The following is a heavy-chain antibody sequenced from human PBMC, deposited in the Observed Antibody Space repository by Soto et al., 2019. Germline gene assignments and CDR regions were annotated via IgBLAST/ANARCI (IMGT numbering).Heavy chain of an antibody. J-gene: IGHJ6*02. D-gene: IGHD6-6*01. CDR3: ARVSNRIAARPLNYYYYYGMDV. CDR2: INHSGST. CDR1: GGSFSGYY. Sequence: PSETLSLTCAVYGGSFSGYYWSWIRQRPGKALEWIGEINHSGSTNYNPSLKSRVTISVDTSKNQFSLKLSSVTAADTAVYYCARVSNRIAARPLNYYYYYGMDVWGQGTTVTVSS. V-gene: IGHV4-34*01.